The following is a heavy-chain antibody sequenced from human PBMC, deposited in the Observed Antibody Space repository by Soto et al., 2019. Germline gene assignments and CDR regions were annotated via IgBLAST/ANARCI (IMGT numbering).Heavy chain of an antibody. CDR1: GFTFSRYI. CDR2: ISSSSSYI. D-gene: IGHD3-10*01. Sequence: PGGALRLSCAASGFTFSRYIMNWVRQAPGKGLEWVSSISSSSSYIYYADSVKGRFTISRDNAKNSLYLQMNSLRAEDTAVYYCARGVGPSWSCYNSYFHYWGQGTLVTVSS. CDR3: ARGVGPSWSCYNSYFHY. J-gene: IGHJ4*02. V-gene: IGHV3-21*01.